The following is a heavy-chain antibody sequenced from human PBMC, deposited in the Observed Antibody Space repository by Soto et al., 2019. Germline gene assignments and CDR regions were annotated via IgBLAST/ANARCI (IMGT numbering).Heavy chain of an antibody. Sequence: GGSLVLSCVSCVFTFVSYAMRWVLQAPVKGLEWVGVIWHDASNKFYAASVRGRFTISRDNSNNTLFLQMTGLGPDDTAVYFCTREMMNNTWHAFDLWGQGTPVTVSS. CDR3: TREMMNNTWHAFDL. D-gene: IGHD1-1*01. CDR1: VFTFVSYA. J-gene: IGHJ3*01. CDR2: IWHDASNK. V-gene: IGHV3-33*01.